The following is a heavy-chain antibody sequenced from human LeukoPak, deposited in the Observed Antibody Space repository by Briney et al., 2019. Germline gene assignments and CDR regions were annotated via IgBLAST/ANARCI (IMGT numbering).Heavy chain of an antibody. Sequence: PGVSLRLSCAASGFTFSSYAMSWVRQAPGKGLEWVSAISGSGCSTYYADSVKGRFTISRDNSKNTLYLQMNSLRAEDTAAYYCAKDGDYYDSSGSFDYWGQGTLVTVSS. J-gene: IGHJ4*02. V-gene: IGHV3-23*01. CDR1: GFTFSSYA. CDR3: AKDGDYYDSSGSFDY. CDR2: ISGSGCST. D-gene: IGHD3-22*01.